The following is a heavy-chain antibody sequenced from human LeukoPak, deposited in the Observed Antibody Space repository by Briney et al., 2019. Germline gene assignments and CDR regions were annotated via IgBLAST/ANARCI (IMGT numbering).Heavy chain of an antibody. CDR2: IYYSGST. J-gene: IGHJ4*02. CDR1: GGSISSYY. D-gene: IGHD6-19*01. V-gene: IGHV4-59*01. CDR3: ARESSSGWNYFDY. Sequence: SETLSLTCTVSGGSISSYYWSWLRQPPGKGLEWIGYIYYSGSTNYNPSLKSRVTISVDTSKNQFSLELSSVTAADTAVYYCARESSSGWNYFDYWGQGTLVTVSS.